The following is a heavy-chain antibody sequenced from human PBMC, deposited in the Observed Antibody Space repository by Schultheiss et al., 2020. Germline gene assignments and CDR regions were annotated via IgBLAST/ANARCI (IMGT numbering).Heavy chain of an antibody. Sequence: SETLSLTCAVSGYSISSSNWWGWIRQPPGKGLEWIGYIYYSGSTYYNPSLKSRVTMSVDTSKNQFSLKLSSVTAADTAVYYCARQDGGNGLAAWGQGTLVTVSS. J-gene: IGHJ5*02. CDR1: GYSISSSNW. CDR2: IYYSGST. D-gene: IGHD4-23*01. CDR3: ARQDGGNGLAA. V-gene: IGHV4-28*01.